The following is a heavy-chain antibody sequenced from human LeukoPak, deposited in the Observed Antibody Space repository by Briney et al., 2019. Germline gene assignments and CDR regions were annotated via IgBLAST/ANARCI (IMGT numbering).Heavy chain of an antibody. Sequence: GGSLRLSCAASGFTFSSYSMNWVRQAPGKGLEWVSYISSSSSSTIYYADSAKGRFTISRDNAKNSLYLQMNSLRDEDTAVYYCARARWEVVPFDYWGQGTLVTVSS. CDR3: ARARWEVVPFDY. J-gene: IGHJ4*02. V-gene: IGHV3-48*02. CDR1: GFTFSSYS. CDR2: ISSSSSSTI. D-gene: IGHD3-22*01.